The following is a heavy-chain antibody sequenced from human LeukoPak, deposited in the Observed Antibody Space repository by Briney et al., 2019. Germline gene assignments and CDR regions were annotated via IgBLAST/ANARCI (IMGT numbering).Heavy chain of an antibody. J-gene: IGHJ5*02. Sequence: GGSLRLSCAASGFTFSSYWMSWVRQAPGKGLEWVANIKQDGSEKYYVDSVKGRFTISRDNDKNSLYLQMNSLRAEDTAVDYCARVGLAYCGGDCYSSWFDPWGQGTLVTVSS. CDR1: GFTFSSYW. CDR2: IKQDGSEK. D-gene: IGHD2-21*02. V-gene: IGHV3-7*01. CDR3: ARVGLAYCGGDCYSSWFDP.